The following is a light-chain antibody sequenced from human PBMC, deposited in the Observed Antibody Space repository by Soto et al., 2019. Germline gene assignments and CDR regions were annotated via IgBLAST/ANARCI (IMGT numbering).Light chain of an antibody. CDR1: QSVGSNY. Sequence: ENVLTQFPGTLSLSPGERATLSCRASQSVGSNYLAWYQQRPGQPPNLLIFGASHRAPDIPDRFSGSGSGTDFTLTISRLEPEDFAVYYCQQYGSLITFGQGTRLEIK. CDR3: QQYGSLIT. V-gene: IGKV3-20*01. J-gene: IGKJ5*01. CDR2: GAS.